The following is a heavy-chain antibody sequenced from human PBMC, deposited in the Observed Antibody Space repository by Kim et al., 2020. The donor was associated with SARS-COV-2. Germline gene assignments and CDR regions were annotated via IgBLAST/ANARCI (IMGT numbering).Heavy chain of an antibody. CDR3: ARDLEEGEQWLPLFDP. Sequence: SETLSLTCTVSGYSISSGYYWGWIRQPPGKGLEWIGSIYHSGSTYYNPSLKSRVTISVDTSKNQFSLKLSSVTAADTAVYYCARDLEEGEQWLPLFDPWG. V-gene: IGHV4-38-2*02. D-gene: IGHD6-19*01. CDR2: IYHSGST. CDR1: GYSISSGYY. J-gene: IGHJ5*02.